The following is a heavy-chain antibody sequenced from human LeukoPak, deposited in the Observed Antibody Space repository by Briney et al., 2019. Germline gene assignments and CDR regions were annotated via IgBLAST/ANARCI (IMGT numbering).Heavy chain of an antibody. V-gene: IGHV4-59*01. D-gene: IGHD3-10*01. CDR1: GGSITNNY. J-gene: IGHJ4*02. CDR2: THYSGST. Sequence: SETLSLTCTVSGGSITNNYWAWIRQPPGKGLEWIGYTHYSGSTNYNPSLKSRVTISVDTSKNQFSLKLNSVAAADTAVYYCARVEPGSYYNPFDYWGQGTLVTVSS. CDR3: ARVEPGSYYNPFDY.